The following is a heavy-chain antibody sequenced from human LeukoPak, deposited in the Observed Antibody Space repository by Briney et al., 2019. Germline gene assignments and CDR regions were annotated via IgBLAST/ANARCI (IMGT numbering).Heavy chain of an antibody. D-gene: IGHD1-1*01. CDR3: ARTEDSSNWNLEY. CDR1: GFSFSSYE. CDR2: ISGSGTTI. Sequence: GGSLRLSCAASGFSFSSYEMNWVRQAPGKGLEWVSYISGSGTTIYYADSVTGRFTISRDNSKNTLSLQMNSLRAEDTAVYYCARTEDSSNWNLEYWGQGTLVTASS. J-gene: IGHJ4*02. V-gene: IGHV3-48*03.